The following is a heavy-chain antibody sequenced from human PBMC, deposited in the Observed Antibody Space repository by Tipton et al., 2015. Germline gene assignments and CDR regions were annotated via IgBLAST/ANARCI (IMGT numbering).Heavy chain of an antibody. CDR1: GDSISSSNW. CDR2: IHHGRST. J-gene: IGHJ4*02. D-gene: IGHD3-22*01. Sequence: TLSLTCSVSGDSISSSNWWSWVRQPPGKGLEWIGEIHHGRSTNYNPSLKSRVTMSVDTSKNQFSLHLSSVTAADTAVYYCAREVWYNDSTGYDYWGQGTLVTVSS. CDR3: AREVWYNDSTGYDY. V-gene: IGHV4-4*02.